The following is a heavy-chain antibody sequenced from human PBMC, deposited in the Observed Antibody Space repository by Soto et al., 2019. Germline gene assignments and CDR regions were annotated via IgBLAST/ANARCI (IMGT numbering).Heavy chain of an antibody. CDR2: IYYSGST. D-gene: IGHD3-10*01. CDR1: GGSISSYY. V-gene: IGHV4-59*08. Sequence: QVQLQESGPGLVKPSETLSLTCTVSGGSISSYYWSWIRQPPGKGLEWIGYIYYSGSTNYNPSLKRXVTISVDTSKNQFSLKLSSVTAADTAVYYCARRYGLGSFDYWGQGTLVTVSS. J-gene: IGHJ4*02. CDR3: ARRYGLGSFDY.